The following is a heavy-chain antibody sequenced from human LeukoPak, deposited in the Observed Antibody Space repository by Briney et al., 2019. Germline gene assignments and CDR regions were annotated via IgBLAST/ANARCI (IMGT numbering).Heavy chain of an antibody. CDR3: AKDALGTRSTYFDY. J-gene: IGHJ4*02. CDR2: IRYDGSNK. Sequence: GGSLRLSCAASGFTFSSYGMHWVRQAPGKGLEWVAFIRYDGSNKYYADSVKGRFTISRDSSKNTLYLQMNSLRAEDTAVYYCAKDALGTRSTYFDYWGQGTLVTVSS. CDR1: GFTFSSYG. V-gene: IGHV3-30*02. D-gene: IGHD7-27*01.